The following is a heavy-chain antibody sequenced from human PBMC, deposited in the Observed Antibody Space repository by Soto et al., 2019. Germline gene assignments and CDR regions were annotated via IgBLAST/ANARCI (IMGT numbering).Heavy chain of an antibody. Sequence: QTLSLTCDISGDRISRNSAARNWIRPSPSRGLEWLGRTYYRSKWYNDYAVSVKSRITINPDTSKNQFSLQLNSVTPEDTAVYYCARGGRLGYCSGGSCPIDAFDIWGQGTMVTVSS. D-gene: IGHD2-15*01. CDR1: GDRISRNSAA. V-gene: IGHV6-1*01. CDR2: TYYRSKWYN. CDR3: ARGGRLGYCSGGSCPIDAFDI. J-gene: IGHJ3*02.